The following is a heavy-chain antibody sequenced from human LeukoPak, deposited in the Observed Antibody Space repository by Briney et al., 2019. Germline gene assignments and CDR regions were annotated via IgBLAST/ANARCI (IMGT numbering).Heavy chain of an antibody. CDR2: IYSGGPT. CDR3: ARDLHYYVARDV. J-gene: IGHJ6*02. Sequence: PGGSLRLSCAASGFTVRTDYMSWVRQAPGKGLEWGSVIYSGGPTYYADSVKGRFTISRDNSKNTLSLQMNSLRAEDTALYYCARDLHYYVARDVWGQGTTVTVSS. D-gene: IGHD3-10*02. CDR1: GFTVRTDY. V-gene: IGHV3-66*01.